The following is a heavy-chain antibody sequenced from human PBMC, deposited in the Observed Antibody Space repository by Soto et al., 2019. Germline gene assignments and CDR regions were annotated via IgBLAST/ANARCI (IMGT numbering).Heavy chain of an antibody. CDR3: ARYGSGPAAIGARYYYYMDV. J-gene: IGHJ6*03. Sequence: QVQLVQSGAEVKKPGASVKVSCKASGYTFTSYGISWVRQAPGQGLEWMGWISAYNGNTHYAQELQGRVTMTTDTSTSTAYMELRSLRSDDTAVYYCARYGSGPAAIGARYYYYMDVWGKGPTVTVSS. V-gene: IGHV1-18*01. CDR1: GYTFTSYG. CDR2: ISAYNGNT. D-gene: IGHD2-2*01.